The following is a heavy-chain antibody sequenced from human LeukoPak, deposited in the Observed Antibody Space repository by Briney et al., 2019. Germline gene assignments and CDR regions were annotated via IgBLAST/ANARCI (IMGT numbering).Heavy chain of an antibody. J-gene: IGHJ4*02. CDR1: GGPISTYY. CDR3: ARHQSGNWGYYFDY. CDR2: VFYDGNT. V-gene: IGHV4-59*08. D-gene: IGHD3-16*01. Sequence: SETLSLTCTVSGGPISTYYWSWVRQSPGKGLEWIGYVFYDGNTNYNPSLKSRVIISVDRSKNRFSLEQRSVAAADTAVYYCARHQSGNWGYYFDYWGRGTLVTVSS.